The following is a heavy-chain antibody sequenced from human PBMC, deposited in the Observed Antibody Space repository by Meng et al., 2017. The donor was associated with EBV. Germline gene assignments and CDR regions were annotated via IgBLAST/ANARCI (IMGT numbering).Heavy chain of an antibody. J-gene: IGHJ5*02. D-gene: IGHD6-13*01. Sequence: QCTLKESWPTLVQPTQTLTLSCNFSGFSLSTSGVGVGWIRQPPGKALEWLALIYWDDDKRYSPSLKSRLTITKDTSKNQVVLTMTNMDPVDTATYYCAHRRDEYSSSWYGWFDPWGQGTLVTVSS. V-gene: IGHV2-5*02. CDR3: AHRRDEYSSSWYGWFDP. CDR2: IYWDDDK. CDR1: GFSLSTSGVG.